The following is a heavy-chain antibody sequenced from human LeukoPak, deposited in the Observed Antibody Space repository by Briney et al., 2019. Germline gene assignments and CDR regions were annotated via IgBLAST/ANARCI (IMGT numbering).Heavy chain of an antibody. D-gene: IGHD3-16*01. CDR2: ITWNSDTL. V-gene: IGHV3-9*03. Sequence: GRSLRLSCAASGFTFSSYAMHWVRQAPGKGLEWVSGITWNSDTLIYADSVKGRFTISRDNAKNSLYLQMNSLRPEDMAFYYCTRRFSAWAFDIWGQGTMVTVSS. CDR1: GFTFSSYA. J-gene: IGHJ3*02. CDR3: TRRFSAWAFDI.